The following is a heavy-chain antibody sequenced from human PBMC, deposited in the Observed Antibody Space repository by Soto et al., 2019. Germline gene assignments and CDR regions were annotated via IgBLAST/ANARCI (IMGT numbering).Heavy chain of an antibody. CDR2: ISYDGSNK. J-gene: IGHJ6*02. CDR3: AKDYVLRFLEWLPTQPHMDV. V-gene: IGHV3-30*18. D-gene: IGHD3-3*01. Sequence: GGSLRLSCAASGFTFSSYGMHWVRQARGKGLEWVAVISYDGSNKYYADSVKGRFTISRDNSKNTLYLQMNSLRAEDTAVYYCAKDYVLRFLEWLPTQPHMDVWGQGTTVTVSS. CDR1: GFTFSSYG.